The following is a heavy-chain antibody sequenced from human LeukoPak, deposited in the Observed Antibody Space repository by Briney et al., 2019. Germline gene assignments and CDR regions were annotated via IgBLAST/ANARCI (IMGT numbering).Heavy chain of an antibody. D-gene: IGHD3-10*01. CDR1: GYTFTRYD. CDR2: MNTNRGNT. V-gene: IGHV1-8*01. CDR3: ERGWGAGVHGVIV. Sequence: ASVKLCCKAFGYTFTRYDIIWVRQATGQGLGWMGWMNTNRGNTGYAQKYQGRVTMTRTTAISTATLELRSLRSGDTAAYYCERGWGAGVHGVIVWGQGTLVTVSS. J-gene: IGHJ4*02.